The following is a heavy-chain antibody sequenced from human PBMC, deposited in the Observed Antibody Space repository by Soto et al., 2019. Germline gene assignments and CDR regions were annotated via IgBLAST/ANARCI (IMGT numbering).Heavy chain of an antibody. V-gene: IGHV1-2*02. CDR1: GYTFTGYY. Sequence: ASVKVSCKASGYTFTGYYMHWLRQDPGQGLEWMGWINPQSGGTSIVQKFQGRVTMTRDTSISTAYLELTRLRSDDTAVYFCARDRAPYSYYDSSGCDYWGQGTLVTVSS. CDR3: ARDRAPYSYYDSSGCDY. CDR2: INPQSGGT. D-gene: IGHD3-22*01. J-gene: IGHJ4*02.